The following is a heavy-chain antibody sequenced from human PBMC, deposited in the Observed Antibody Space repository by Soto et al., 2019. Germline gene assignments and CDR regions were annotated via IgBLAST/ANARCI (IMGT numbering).Heavy chain of an antibody. CDR1: GFTFSSYA. V-gene: IGHV3-7*01. J-gene: IGHJ4*02. CDR2: IKQDGSEK. Sequence: PGGSLRLSCAASGFTFSSYAMSWVRQAPGKGLEWVANIKQDGSEKYYVDSVKGRFTISRDNAKNSLYLQMNSLRAEDTAVYYCARDRPPGGYWGQGTLVTVSS. D-gene: IGHD2-15*01. CDR3: ARDRPPGGY.